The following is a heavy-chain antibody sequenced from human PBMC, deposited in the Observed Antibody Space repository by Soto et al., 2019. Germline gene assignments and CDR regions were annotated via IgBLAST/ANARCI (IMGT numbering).Heavy chain of an antibody. V-gene: IGHV2-5*02. CDR2: IYWDDDK. CDR3: VHPTPVTTGGDY. Sequence: QITLKESGPTLVKPTQTLTLTCTFSGFSLSTTGVGVGWIRQPPGKALDWLALIYWDDDKRYSPSLKSRLTITKHSAKNLVVLTMTSMDPIDTATYYCVHPTPVTTGGDYWGQGTLVTVSS. D-gene: IGHD4-17*01. J-gene: IGHJ4*02. CDR1: GFSLSTTGVG.